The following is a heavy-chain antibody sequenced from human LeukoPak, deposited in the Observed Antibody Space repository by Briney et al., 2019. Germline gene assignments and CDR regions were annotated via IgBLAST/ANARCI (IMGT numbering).Heavy chain of an antibody. D-gene: IGHD2-15*01. V-gene: IGHV4-59*08. CDR1: GGSISSYY. CDR2: IYCSGST. CDR3: ARYCSAGSCYSPSGMDV. Sequence: SETLSLTCTVSGGSISSYYWSWIRQPPGKGLEWIGYIYCSGSTNYNPSLKSRVTISVDTSKNQFSLKLSSVTAADTAVYYCARYCSAGSCYSPSGMDVWGQGTTVTVSS. J-gene: IGHJ6*02.